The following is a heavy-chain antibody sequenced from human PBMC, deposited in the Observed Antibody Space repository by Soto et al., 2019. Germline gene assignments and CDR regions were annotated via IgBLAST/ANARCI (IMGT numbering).Heavy chain of an antibody. CDR2: INPNSGGT. D-gene: IGHD3-9*01. J-gene: IGHJ6*02. CDR3: AREHYDILTGYPYGMDV. Sequence: ASVKVSCKASGYTFTSYGISWVRQAPGQGLEWMGWINPNSGGTNYAQKFQGRVTMTRDTSISTAYMELSRLRSDDTAVYYCAREHYDILTGYPYGMDVWGQGTTVTVSS. CDR1: GYTFTSYG. V-gene: IGHV1-2*02.